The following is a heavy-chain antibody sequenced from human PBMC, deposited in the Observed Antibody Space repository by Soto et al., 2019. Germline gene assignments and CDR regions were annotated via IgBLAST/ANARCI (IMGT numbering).Heavy chain of an antibody. J-gene: IGHJ4*02. V-gene: IGHV4-59*08. CDR1: SDSISSYY. Sequence: SETLSLTCTVSSDSISSYYWIWIRQSPGKGLEWIGYTDYSGNTNYNPSLKSRVTISGDTSKNQFSLRLSSVTAADTAVYYCARRRGSSDLYPYYFDYWGQGTLVTVSS. D-gene: IGHD3-16*01. CDR2: TDYSGNT. CDR3: ARRRGSSDLYPYYFDY.